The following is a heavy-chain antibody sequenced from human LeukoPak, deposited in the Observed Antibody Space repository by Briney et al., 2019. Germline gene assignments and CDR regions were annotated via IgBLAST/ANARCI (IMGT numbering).Heavy chain of an antibody. Sequence: GGSLTLSCAVSGITLSSCEMNWVRQAPGKGLEWVSYISTSGTTTYYADSVKGRFTISRDNAKNSLYLQMNSLRAGDTAIYYCARGHRYSYGMDVWGHGTTVTVSS. V-gene: IGHV3-48*03. CDR2: ISTSGTTT. J-gene: IGHJ6*02. CDR3: ARGHRYSYGMDV. CDR1: GITLSSCE.